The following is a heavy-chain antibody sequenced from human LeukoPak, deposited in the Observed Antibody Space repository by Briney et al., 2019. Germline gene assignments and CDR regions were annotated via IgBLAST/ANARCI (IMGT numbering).Heavy chain of an antibody. Sequence: SETLSLTCTVSGASICNYYWSWIRQRPGGGREWMGYFFCSGSTRYNPSLKTRVTISVDTSKNQLSLKMTSVSAADTALYYCARGGVIRSGDYHFDFWGQGTLVTVSS. J-gene: IGHJ4*02. CDR2: FFCSGST. D-gene: IGHD4-17*01. CDR3: ARGGVIRSGDYHFDF. V-gene: IGHV4-59*13. CDR1: GASICNYY.